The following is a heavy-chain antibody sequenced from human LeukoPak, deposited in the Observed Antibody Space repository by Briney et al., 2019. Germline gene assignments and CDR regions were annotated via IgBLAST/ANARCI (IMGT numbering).Heavy chain of an antibody. CDR3: ARVVPAVWIVDY. Sequence: GGSLRLSCAASGFTVSSNYMSWVRQAPGKGLEWVSVIYSGGSTYYADSVKGRFTISRDNSKNTLYLQMNSLRAEDTAVYYCARVVPAVWIVDYWGQGTLVTVSS. D-gene: IGHD2-2*01. CDR1: GFTVSSNY. CDR2: IYSGGST. J-gene: IGHJ4*02. V-gene: IGHV3-66*02.